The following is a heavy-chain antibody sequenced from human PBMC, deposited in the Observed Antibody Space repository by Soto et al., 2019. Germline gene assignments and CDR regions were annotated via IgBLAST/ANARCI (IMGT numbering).Heavy chain of an antibody. D-gene: IGHD4-17*01. V-gene: IGHV3-7*01. CDR2: IKQDGSEK. Sequence: GGSLRLSCAASGFTFSSYWMTWVRQAPGKGLEWVANIKQDGSEKYHVDSVEGRFTISRDNARNLLYLHMNSLRAEDTAVYYCARASDYGMKYFDYWGQGTLVTVSS. CDR3: ARASDYGMKYFDY. J-gene: IGHJ4*02. CDR1: GFTFSSYW.